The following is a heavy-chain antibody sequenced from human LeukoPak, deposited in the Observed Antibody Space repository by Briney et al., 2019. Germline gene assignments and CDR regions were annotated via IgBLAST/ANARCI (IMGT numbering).Heavy chain of an antibody. CDR3: ARERGYSSSWYEFDP. CDR2: IIPIFGTA. CDR1: GGTFSSYA. D-gene: IGHD6-13*01. V-gene: IGHV1-69*13. Sequence: ASVKVSCKASGGTFSSYAISWVRQAPGQGLEWMRGIIPIFGTANYAQKFQGRVTITADESTSTAYMELSSLRSEDTAVYYCARERGYSSSWYEFDPWGQGTLVTVSS. J-gene: IGHJ5*02.